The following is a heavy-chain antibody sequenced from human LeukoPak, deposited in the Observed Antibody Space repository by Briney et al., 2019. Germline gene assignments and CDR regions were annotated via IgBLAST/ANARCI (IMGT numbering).Heavy chain of an antibody. J-gene: IGHJ6*03. D-gene: IGHD1-26*01. CDR1: GYIFDSYS. V-gene: IGHV1-69*05. Sequence: SLKDSCKASGYIFDSYSIRWVRQAPGQGLEWMGGIIPIFGSANFAQKFQGRVTITTDKSTTTAYMELSSLSYEDTAVYYWARVGKSRGSFPTPFYCLHVWGKRNKVTAYS. CDR2: IIPIFGSA. CDR3: ARVGKSRGSFPTPFYCLHV.